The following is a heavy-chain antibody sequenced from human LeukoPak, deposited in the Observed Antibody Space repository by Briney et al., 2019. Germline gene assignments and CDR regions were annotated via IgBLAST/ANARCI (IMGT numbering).Heavy chain of an antibody. D-gene: IGHD6-13*01. Sequence: ASVKVSCKASGYTFTRYAMHWVRQAPGQRLEWMGWINAGNGNTKYSQKFQGRVTITRDTSASTAYMELSSLRSEDTAVYYCASGDRGYSSSWPYYYYYMDVWGKGTTVTVSS. J-gene: IGHJ6*03. CDR3: ASGDRGYSSSWPYYYYYMDV. CDR2: INAGNGNT. V-gene: IGHV1-3*01. CDR1: GYTFTRYA.